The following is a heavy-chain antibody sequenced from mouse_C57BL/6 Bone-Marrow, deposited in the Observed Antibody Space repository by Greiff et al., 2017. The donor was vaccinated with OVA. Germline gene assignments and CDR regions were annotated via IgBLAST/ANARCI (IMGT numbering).Heavy chain of an antibody. CDR1: GFNIKDDY. CDR2: IDPENGDT. J-gene: IGHJ4*01. CDR3: TTAYAMDY. Sequence: DVKLQESGAELVRPGASVKLSCTASGFNIKDDYMHWVKQRPEQGLEWIGWIDPENGDTEYASKFQGKATITADTSSNTAYLQLSSLTSEDTAVYYCTTAYAMDYWGQGTSVTVSS. V-gene: IGHV14-4*01.